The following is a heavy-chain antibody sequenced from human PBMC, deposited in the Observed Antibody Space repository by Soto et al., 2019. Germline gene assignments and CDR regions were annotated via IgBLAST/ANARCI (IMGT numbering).Heavy chain of an antibody. CDR1: GYTFTSYG. V-gene: IGHV1-18*04. J-gene: IGHJ6*02. CDR2: ISAYNGNT. D-gene: IGHD2-21*02. Sequence: ASVKVSCKASGYTFTSYGISWVRQAPGQGLERMGWISAYNGNTNYAQKLQGRVTMTTDTSTSTAYMELRSLRSDDTAVYYCARVPTYCGGDCYSTGFWVGGMDVWGQGTTVTVSS. CDR3: ARVPTYCGGDCYSTGFWVGGMDV.